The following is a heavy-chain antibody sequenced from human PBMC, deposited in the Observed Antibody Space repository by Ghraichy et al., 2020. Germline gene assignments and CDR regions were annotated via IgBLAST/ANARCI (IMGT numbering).Heavy chain of an antibody. J-gene: IGHJ4*02. V-gene: IGHV4-39*01. CDR2: IYYSGNT. Sequence: LSLTCTVSGGSISSSTNYYWGWIRQPPGKGLEWIGSIYYSGNTYYSPSLKSRVTISVDTSKNQFSLKLSSVTAADTAMYYCARHENLVVVPTAKGFDYWGQGTLVTVSS. CDR1: GGSISSSTNYY. CDR3: ARHENLVVVPTAKGFDY. D-gene: IGHD2-2*01.